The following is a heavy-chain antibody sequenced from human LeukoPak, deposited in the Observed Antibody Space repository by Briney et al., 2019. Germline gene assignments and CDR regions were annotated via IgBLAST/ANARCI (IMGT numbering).Heavy chain of an antibody. J-gene: IGHJ4*02. CDR3: ARTKYCSGGRCYSGFSY. CDR2: INPSNGFT. D-gene: IGHD2-15*01. V-gene: IGHV1-46*01. CDR1: GYTFTAYS. Sequence: GASVKVSCRASGYTFTAYSMYWVRQPPGQGLEWMGIINPSNGFTTYAQKFQGRIAMTRDKSTSTVYMEPRSLRSEDAAVYFCARTKYCSGGRCYSGFSYWGQGTLVTVSS.